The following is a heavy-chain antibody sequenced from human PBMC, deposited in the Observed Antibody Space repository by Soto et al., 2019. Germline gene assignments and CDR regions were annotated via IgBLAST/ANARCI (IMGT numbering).Heavy chain of an antibody. CDR3: TTDDPINRY. J-gene: IGHJ4*02. CDR1: GFIFSNAW. CDR2: IKSKTNGGTT. Sequence: GGSLRLSCAASGFIFSNAWMSWVRQAPGKGLEWVGRIKSKTNGGTTDYAAPVRGRFSISRDDSKNTLYLQMNSLKTEDTAVYYCTTDDPINRYWGQGTLVTVSS. V-gene: IGHV3-15*01.